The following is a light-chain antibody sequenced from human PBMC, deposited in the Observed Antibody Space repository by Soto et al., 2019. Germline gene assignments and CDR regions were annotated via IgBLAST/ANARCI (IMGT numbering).Light chain of an antibody. CDR2: DVS. Sequence: QSVLTQPASVSGSPGQSITISCTGTSSDVGGYNFVSWYQQHPGKAPKLMIYDVSNRPSGLSNRFSGSKSGNTASLTISGLQAEDEADYYCSSYTSSSTLVFGTGTKLTFL. J-gene: IGLJ1*01. CDR1: SSDVGGYNF. V-gene: IGLV2-14*01. CDR3: SSYTSSSTLV.